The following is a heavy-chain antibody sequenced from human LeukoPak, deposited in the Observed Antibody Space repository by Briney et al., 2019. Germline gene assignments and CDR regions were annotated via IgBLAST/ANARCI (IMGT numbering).Heavy chain of an antibody. Sequence: PSETLSLTCTVSGVSISSGGYYCSSVRQHPGKGLEWIVYIYYSGSTYYNPSLKSRVTISVDTCKNQFSLKLRAVTAADTAVYCCARVTVVTEDNWFDPWGQGSLVSVSS. CDR1: GVSISSGGYY. J-gene: IGHJ5*02. CDR3: ARVTVVTEDNWFDP. V-gene: IGHV4-31*03. D-gene: IGHD4-23*01. CDR2: IYYSGST.